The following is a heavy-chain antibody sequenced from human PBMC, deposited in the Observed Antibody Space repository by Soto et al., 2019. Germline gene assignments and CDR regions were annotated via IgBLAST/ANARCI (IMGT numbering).Heavy chain of an antibody. V-gene: IGHV3-9*01. CDR2: ISWNSGSV. CDR1: GFTFDDYA. D-gene: IGHD6-13*01. Sequence: EVQLVESGGGLVQPGRSLRLSCAASGFTFDDYAMHWVRQAPGKGLEWVSGISWNSGSVGYADSVKGRFTVSRDNAKNSLYLQMNSLRAEDTALYYCAKGTPPIALGVPGWGYYMAVWGKGTTVTVSS. J-gene: IGHJ6*03. CDR3: AKGTPPIALGVPGWGYYMAV.